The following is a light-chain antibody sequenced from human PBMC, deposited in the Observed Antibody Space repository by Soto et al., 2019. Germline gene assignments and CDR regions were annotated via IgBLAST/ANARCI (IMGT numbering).Light chain of an antibody. CDR3: SSYTSSTARV. V-gene: IGLV2-14*01. CDR2: KVS. Sequence: QSALTQPASVSGSPGQSINISCTGTSSDVGGYDYVSWYQHHPGKAPKLMIYKVSNRPSGVSNRFSGSKSGNTASLTISGVQAEDEADYYCSSYTSSTARVFGTGTKVTVL. CDR1: SSDVGGYDY. J-gene: IGLJ1*01.